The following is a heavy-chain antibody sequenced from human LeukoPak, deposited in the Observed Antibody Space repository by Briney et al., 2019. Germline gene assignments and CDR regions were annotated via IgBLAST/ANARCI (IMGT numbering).Heavy chain of an antibody. V-gene: IGHV3-48*04. CDR1: GFTFSDYS. CDR2: VGISSGNT. J-gene: IGHJ4*02. D-gene: IGHD5-12*01. CDR3: ARDHRYAFDN. Sequence: PGGSLRLSCAVSGFTFSDYSMNWVRQAPGKGLEWISYVGISSGNTKYADSVKGRFTISGDSAKNSVFLLMNNLRVDDTAVYYCARDHRYAFDNWGQGTLVTVSS.